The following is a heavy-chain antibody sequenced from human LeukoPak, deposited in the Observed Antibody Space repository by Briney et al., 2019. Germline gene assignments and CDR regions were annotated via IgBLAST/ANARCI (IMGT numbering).Heavy chain of an antibody. D-gene: IGHD5/OR15-5a*01. V-gene: IGHV4-4*02. CDR2: INHSGST. CDR3: AREPLRLPFDY. CDR1: GDSISNRNC. J-gene: IGHJ4*02. Sequence: SETLSLTCTVSGDSISNRNCWTWVRQPPGKGLEWIGEINHSGSTNYNPSLKSRVTISVDTSKNQFSLKLSSVTAADTAVYYCAREPLRLPFDYWGQGTLVTVSS.